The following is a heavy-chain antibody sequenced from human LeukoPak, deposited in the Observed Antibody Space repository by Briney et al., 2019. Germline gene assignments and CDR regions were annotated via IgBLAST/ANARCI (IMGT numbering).Heavy chain of an antibody. CDR3: SSGPGKTGKYYFDY. V-gene: IGHV3-23*01. CDR2: ISGSGGST. Sequence: PGGSLRHSCVASGFSFSTYAISWVRQAPGKGLEWVSSISGSGGSTYYADSVKGRFTISRDSSKNTLYLQMNSLRVEDTAVYYCSSGPGKTGKYYFDYWGQGNLVTVSS. D-gene: IGHD3-22*01. CDR1: GFSFSTYA. J-gene: IGHJ4*02.